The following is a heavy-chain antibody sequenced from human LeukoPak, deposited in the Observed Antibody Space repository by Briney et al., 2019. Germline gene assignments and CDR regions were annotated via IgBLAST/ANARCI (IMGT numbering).Heavy chain of an antibody. CDR3: ARDLKSGYMDS. D-gene: IGHD3-3*01. CDR1: GFTFSDYG. CDR2: IYSDGSNK. J-gene: IGHJ4*02. Sequence: PGKSLRLSCAASGFTFSDYGIHWVRQALGKGLEWVGVIYSDGSNKYFIDSVKGRFTISRDDSKNTVFLQMNSLRVDDTSVYYCARDLKSGYMDSWGQGTLVTVSS. V-gene: IGHV3-33*01.